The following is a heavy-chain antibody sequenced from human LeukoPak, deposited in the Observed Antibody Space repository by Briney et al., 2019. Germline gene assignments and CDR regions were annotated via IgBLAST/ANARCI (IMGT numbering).Heavy chain of an antibody. CDR2: ISGSGGST. CDR3: AKRWDGSGSYFFDY. D-gene: IGHD3-10*01. Sequence: GGSLRLSCAASGFTFSSYAMSWVRQAPGKGLEWVSAISGSGGSTYYADSVKGRFTISRDNSKNTLYLQMNSLRAEDTAGYYCAKRWDGSGSYFFDYWGQGTLVTVSS. CDR1: GFTFSSYA. J-gene: IGHJ4*02. V-gene: IGHV3-23*01.